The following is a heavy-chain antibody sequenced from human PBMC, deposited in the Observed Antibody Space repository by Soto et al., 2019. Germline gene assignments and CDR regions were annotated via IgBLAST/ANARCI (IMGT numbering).Heavy chain of an antibody. D-gene: IGHD2-15*01. CDR2: IKRKIDGEAT. Sequence: EVQLVESGGGLVKPGGSLRLSCAASGFSFSNAWMNWVRQAPGKGLEWVGRIKRKIDGEATDYAGPVNGRFTVFRDDSTSALYLQMNSLKGDDTAVYYCTTGSVEGVWGQGTTVTVS. CDR1: GFSFSNAW. J-gene: IGHJ6*02. CDR3: TTGSVEGV. V-gene: IGHV3-15*07.